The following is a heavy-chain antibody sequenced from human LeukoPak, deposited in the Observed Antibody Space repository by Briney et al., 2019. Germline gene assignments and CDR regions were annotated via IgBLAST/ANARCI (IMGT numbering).Heavy chain of an antibody. Sequence: PGESLRLSCAASGFTFSSYSMNWVRQAPGKGLEWVSSISSSSSYIYYADSVKGRFTISRDNAKNSLYLQMNSLRAEDTAVYYCARVPVAGRLGPSDSSGYGMDVWGQGTTVTVSS. CDR2: ISSSSSYI. J-gene: IGHJ6*02. D-gene: IGHD3-22*01. CDR1: GFTFSSYS. V-gene: IGHV3-21*01. CDR3: ARVPVAGRLGPSDSSGYGMDV.